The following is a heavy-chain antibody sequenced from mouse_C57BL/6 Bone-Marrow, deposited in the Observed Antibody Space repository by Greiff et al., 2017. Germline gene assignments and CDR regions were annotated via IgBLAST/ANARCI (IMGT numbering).Heavy chain of an antibody. D-gene: IGHD2-4*01. CDR3: ARVFYYDYDEDY. CDR2: ISDGGSYT. Sequence: EVKVVESGGGLVKPGGSLKLSCAASGFTFSSYAMSWVRQTPEKRLEWVATISDGGSYTYYPDNVKGRFTISRDNAKNNLYLQMSHLKSEDTAMYYCARVFYYDYDEDYWGQGTTLTVSS. V-gene: IGHV5-4*03. CDR1: GFTFSSYA. J-gene: IGHJ2*01.